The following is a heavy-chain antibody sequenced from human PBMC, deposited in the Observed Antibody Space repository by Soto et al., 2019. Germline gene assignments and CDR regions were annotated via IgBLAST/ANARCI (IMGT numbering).Heavy chain of an antibody. Sequence: SETLSLTCTVSGASIRSYYWSWIRQPPGKGLECIGYMYYSGSTNYNPSLKSRVTISVDTSKNQFSLKLTSVTAADTAVYYCARDKITGLFDYWGQGTLVTVSS. CDR1: GASIRSYY. D-gene: IGHD2-8*02. CDR3: ARDKITGLFDY. J-gene: IGHJ4*02. CDR2: MYYSGST. V-gene: IGHV4-59*12.